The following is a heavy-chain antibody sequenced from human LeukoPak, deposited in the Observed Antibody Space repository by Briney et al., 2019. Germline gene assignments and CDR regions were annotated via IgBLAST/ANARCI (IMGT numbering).Heavy chain of an antibody. D-gene: IGHD4-17*01. CDR1: GYTFTVYY. CDR3: ARDRHGDYVMGAFDI. J-gene: IGHJ3*02. Sequence: ASVTVSCKASGYTFTVYYMHWVRQAPGQGLEWMGWINPNSGGTNYAQKFQGRVTMTRDTSISTAYMELSRLRSDDTAVYYCARDRHGDYVMGAFDIWGQGTMVTVSS. CDR2: INPNSGGT. V-gene: IGHV1-2*02.